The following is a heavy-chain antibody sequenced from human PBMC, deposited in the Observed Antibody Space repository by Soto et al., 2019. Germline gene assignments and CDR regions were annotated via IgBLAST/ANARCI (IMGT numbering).Heavy chain of an antibody. CDR2: ISNDGSST. CDR3: ARDTYYYDSSDHFSADAFDI. CDR1: GFTSSGYW. D-gene: IGHD3-22*01. J-gene: IGHJ3*02. Sequence: GGSLRLSCAASGFTSSGYWIHWVRQAPGKGLVWVSRISNDGSSTNYADSVKGRFTISRDNAKNTVYLQMNSLRAEDTAVYYCARDTYYYDSSDHFSADAFDIWGQGTMVTVSS. V-gene: IGHV3-74*01.